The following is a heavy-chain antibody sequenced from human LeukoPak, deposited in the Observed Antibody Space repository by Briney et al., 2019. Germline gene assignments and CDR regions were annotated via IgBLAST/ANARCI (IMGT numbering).Heavy chain of an antibody. J-gene: IGHJ6*02. V-gene: IGHV3-33*01. CDR3: ARGNWNYYHGMDV. D-gene: IGHD1-1*01. CDR1: GFTFSSYG. Sequence: GGSLRLSCAASGFTFSSYGMHWVRQAPGKGLEWVAVIWYDGSNKYHADSVKGRFTISRDNSRNTLFLQMNSLRAEDTAVYSCARGNWNYYHGMDVWGQGTTVTASS. CDR2: IWYDGSNK.